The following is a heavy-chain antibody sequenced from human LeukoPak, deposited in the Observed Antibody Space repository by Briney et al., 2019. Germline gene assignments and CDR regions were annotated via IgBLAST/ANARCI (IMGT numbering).Heavy chain of an antibody. CDR2: VNENGAET. D-gene: IGHD6-19*01. Sequence: GASLRLSCAASGFTFNKDGMSWVRQAPGKGLEWVSTVNENGAETHYADSVKGRFTISRDNSKNSVLLQMNSLRADATALYYCTKGDGGWYPIDYWGQGTLVIVSS. CDR1: GFTFNKDG. CDR3: TKGDGGWYPIDY. J-gene: IGHJ4*02. V-gene: IGHV3-23*01.